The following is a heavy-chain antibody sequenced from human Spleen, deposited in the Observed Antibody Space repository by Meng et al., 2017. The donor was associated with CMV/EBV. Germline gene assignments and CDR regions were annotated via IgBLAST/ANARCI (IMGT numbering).Heavy chain of an antibody. CDR3: ARDPNTIFGVVTWFDP. CDR2: ISSSSSYI. J-gene: IGHJ5*02. D-gene: IGHD3-3*01. Sequence: GFNFSTHSMNWVRQAPGKGLEWLSSISSSSSYIYYADSVKGRFTISRDNAKNSLYLQMNSLRAEDTAVYYCARDPNTIFGVVTWFDPWGQGTLVTVSS. CDR1: GFNFSTHS. V-gene: IGHV3-21*01.